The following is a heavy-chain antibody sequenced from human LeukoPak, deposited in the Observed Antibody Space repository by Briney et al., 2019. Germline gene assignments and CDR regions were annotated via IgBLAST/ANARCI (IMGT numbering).Heavy chain of an antibody. J-gene: IGHJ4*02. Sequence: PGGSLRLSCAASGFTFSGSAMHWARQASGKGLEWVGRIRSKANSYATAYAASVNGRFTISRDDSKNTAYLQMNSLKTEDTAVYYCTRHGSRWEHDYWGQGTLVTVSS. CDR2: IRSKANSYAT. D-gene: IGHD1-26*01. CDR1: GFTFSGSA. CDR3: TRHGSRWEHDY. V-gene: IGHV3-73*01.